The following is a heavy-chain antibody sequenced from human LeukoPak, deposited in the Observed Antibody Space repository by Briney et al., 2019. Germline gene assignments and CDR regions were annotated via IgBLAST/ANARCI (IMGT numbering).Heavy chain of an antibody. V-gene: IGHV3-23*01. CDR1: GFTFSSYA. D-gene: IGHD2-8*01. CDR3: ARDQMVYAIPFDY. CDR2: ISGSGGST. J-gene: IGHJ4*02. Sequence: GGSLRLSCAASGFTFSSYAMSWVRQAPGKGLEWVSAISGSGGSTYYADSVKGRFTISRDNPKNTLYLQMNSLRAEDTAVYYCARDQMVYAIPFDYWGQGTLVTVSS.